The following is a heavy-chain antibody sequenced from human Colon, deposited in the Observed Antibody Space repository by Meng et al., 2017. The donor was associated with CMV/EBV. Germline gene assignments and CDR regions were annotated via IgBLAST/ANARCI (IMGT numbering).Heavy chain of an antibody. CDR3: VSYDWKLPFDR. D-gene: IGHD3-16*01. V-gene: IGHV3-74*01. J-gene: IGHJ4*02. CDR2: VIPDGSGT. CDR1: GFTFSSSY. Sequence: GESLQISCAASGFTFSSSYMYCVRQVPGKGVVWVSRVIPDGSGTGYADAVKGRFTISRDNAKNTLYLQMNSLRVEDTAVYYCVSYDWKLPFDRWGQGTLVTVSA.